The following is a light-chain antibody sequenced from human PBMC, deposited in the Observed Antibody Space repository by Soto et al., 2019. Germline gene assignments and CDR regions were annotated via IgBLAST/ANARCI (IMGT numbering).Light chain of an antibody. Sequence: EIVLTQSPGTLSLSPGERATLSCRASQSVSSNYLAWYQQKPGQAPRLLIYGAASRATGIPDRFSGSGSGTDFTLTSSRLEPEDFAVYYCQHYGSSPFTFGPGTKVDIK. V-gene: IGKV3-20*01. CDR2: GAA. CDR3: QHYGSSPFT. J-gene: IGKJ3*01. CDR1: QSVSSNY.